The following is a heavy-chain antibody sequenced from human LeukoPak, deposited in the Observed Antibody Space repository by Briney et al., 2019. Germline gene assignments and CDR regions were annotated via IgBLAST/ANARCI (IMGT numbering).Heavy chain of an antibody. CDR1: GGSISSSSYY. J-gene: IGHJ5*02. V-gene: IGHV4-39*01. D-gene: IGHD3-22*01. CDR2: IYYSGST. Sequence: SETLSLTCTVSGGSISSSSYYWGWIRQPPGKGLEWIGSIYYSGSTYYNPSLESRVTISVDTSKNQFSLKLSSVTAADTAVYYCARHGDYDSSGYYLSWFDPWGQGTLVTVSS. CDR3: ARHGDYDSSGYYLSWFDP.